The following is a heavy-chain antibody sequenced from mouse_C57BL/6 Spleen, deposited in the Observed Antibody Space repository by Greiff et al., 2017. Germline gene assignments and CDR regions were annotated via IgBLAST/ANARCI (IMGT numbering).Heavy chain of an antibody. J-gene: IGHJ1*03. CDR1: GYTFTSYW. V-gene: IGHV1-69*01. Sequence: QVQLQQPGAELVMPGASVKLSCKASGYTFTSYWMHWVKQRPGQGLEWIGEIDPSDSYTTYNQKFKGKSTLTVDKSSSTAYMQISSLTSEDSAVYYCARSRDGPYFDVWGTGTTVTVSS. CDR2: IDPSDSYT. D-gene: IGHD2-3*01. CDR3: ARSRDGPYFDV.